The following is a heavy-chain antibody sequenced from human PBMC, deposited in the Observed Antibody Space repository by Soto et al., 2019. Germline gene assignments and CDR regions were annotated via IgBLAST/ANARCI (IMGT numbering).Heavy chain of an antibody. CDR3: TVVKRWDQYSTSGYWFDP. Sequence: SVKVSCKASGGTFSSYAISWVRQAPGQGLEWMGGIIPIFGTANYAQKFQGRVTITADKSTISRDDSENMLYLQMNSLKTEDTAVYYCTVVKRWDQYSTSGYWFDPWGPGTLVTVSS. D-gene: IGHD1-26*01. CDR1: GGTFSSYA. CDR2: IIPIFGTA. J-gene: IGHJ5*02. V-gene: IGHV1-69*06.